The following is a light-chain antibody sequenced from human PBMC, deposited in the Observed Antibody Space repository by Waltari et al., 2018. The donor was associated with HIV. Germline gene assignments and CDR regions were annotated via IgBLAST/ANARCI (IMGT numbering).Light chain of an antibody. Sequence: EIVMTQSPDSLVVSLGAMATINCKSSRSVLSISNDRNYLAWYQQKSGQPPRLLIYWASSRESGVPARFSGSGSRTDFTLTINSLQAEDVAVYYCQQYYTTPLTFGGGTKVEIK. CDR3: QQYYTTPLT. J-gene: IGKJ4*01. V-gene: IGKV4-1*01. CDR1: RSVLSISNDRNY. CDR2: WAS.